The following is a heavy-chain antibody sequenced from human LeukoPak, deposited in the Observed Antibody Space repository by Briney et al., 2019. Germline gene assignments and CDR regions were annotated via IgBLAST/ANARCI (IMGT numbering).Heavy chain of an antibody. J-gene: IGHJ6*03. Sequence: PSETLSLTCTVSGGSISSYYWGWIRQPPGKGLEWIGYIYYSGSTNYNPSLKSRVTISVDTSKNQFSLKLSSVTAADTAVYYCARYGSSSLRAGYYYYMDVWGKGTTVTVSS. CDR3: ARYGSSSLRAGYYYYMDV. CDR1: GGSISSYY. D-gene: IGHD6-6*01. V-gene: IGHV4-59*01. CDR2: IYYSGST.